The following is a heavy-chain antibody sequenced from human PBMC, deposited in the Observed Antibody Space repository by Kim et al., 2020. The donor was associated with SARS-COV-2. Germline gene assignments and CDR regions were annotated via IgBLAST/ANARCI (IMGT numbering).Heavy chain of an antibody. CDR3: ARHSGEGIAVAGDFDY. V-gene: IGHV5-51*01. J-gene: IGHJ4*02. D-gene: IGHD6-19*01. Sequence: SFQGQVTISADKSISTAYLQWSSLKASDTAMYYCARHSGEGIAVAGDFDYWGQGTLVTVSS.